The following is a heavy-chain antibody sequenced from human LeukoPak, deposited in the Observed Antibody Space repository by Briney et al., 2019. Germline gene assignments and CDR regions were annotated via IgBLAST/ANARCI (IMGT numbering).Heavy chain of an antibody. J-gene: IGHJ3*02. CDR2: IYTSGST. CDR1: GGSISSSSYY. V-gene: IGHV4-61*02. Sequence: PSETLSLTCTVSGGSISSSSYYWSWIRQPAGKGLEWIGRIYTSGSTNYNPSLKSRVTMSVDTSKNQFSLKLSSVTAADTAVYYCARDREVVRAFDIWGQGTMVTVSS. D-gene: IGHD3-10*02. CDR3: ARDREVVRAFDI.